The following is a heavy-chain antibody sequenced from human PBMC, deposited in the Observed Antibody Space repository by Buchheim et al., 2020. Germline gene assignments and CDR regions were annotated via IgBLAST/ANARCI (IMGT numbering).Heavy chain of an antibody. D-gene: IGHD3-9*01. V-gene: IGHV4-39*01. Sequence: QLQLQESGPGLVKPSETLSLTCTVSGGSISSSSYYWGWIRQPPGKGLEWIGSSYYSGSTYYNPSLKSRVTISEETSKKQFSLKLSSVTAADTAVYYCARQCSDILTGYNWFDPWGQGTL. CDR2: SYYSGST. CDR1: GGSISSSSYY. CDR3: ARQCSDILTGYNWFDP. J-gene: IGHJ5*02.